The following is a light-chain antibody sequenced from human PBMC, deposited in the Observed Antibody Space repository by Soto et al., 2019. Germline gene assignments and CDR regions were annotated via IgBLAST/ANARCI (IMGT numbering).Light chain of an antibody. CDR2: GAS. CDR1: QSVSRNY. V-gene: IGKV3-20*01. Sequence: EIVLTQSPGTLSLSPGERATLSCRASQSVSRNYLAWYQHKPGQAPTLLIYGASRRTPGIPDRFSGRGSGPDFALTISGLEPEDFAVYYCQQYGDSPRTFGQGTKVEIK. CDR3: QQYGDSPRT. J-gene: IGKJ1*01.